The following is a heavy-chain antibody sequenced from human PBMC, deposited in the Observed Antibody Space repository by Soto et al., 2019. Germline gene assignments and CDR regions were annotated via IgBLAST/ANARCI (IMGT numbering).Heavy chain of an antibody. D-gene: IGHD3-9*01. CDR2: YIPHLGVA. CDR3: ARDEEVVLTGPHAFDI. J-gene: IGHJ3*02. Sequence: GASVKVSCKASGGTFSTYIVNWVRQAPGQGLEWVGRYIPHLGVANYAQNFRGRVTITADKSTSTAYMELSSLRSEDTAVYYCARDEEVVLTGPHAFDIWGQGAMVTVSS. CDR1: GGTFSTYI. V-gene: IGHV1-69*04.